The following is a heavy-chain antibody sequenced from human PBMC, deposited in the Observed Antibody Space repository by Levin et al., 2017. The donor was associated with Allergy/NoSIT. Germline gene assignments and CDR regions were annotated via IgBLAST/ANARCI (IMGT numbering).Heavy chain of an antibody. CDR1: GYSFTSYW. V-gene: IGHV5-51*01. J-gene: IGHJ4*02. CDR3: ARPAEGHDYGDYGFSYYFDY. CDR2: IYPGDSDT. D-gene: IGHD4-17*01. Sequence: GESLKISCKGSGYSFTSYWIGWVRQMPGKGLEWMGIIYPGDSDTRYSPSFQGQVTISADKSISTAYLQWSSLKASDTAMYYCARPAEGHDYGDYGFSYYFDYWGQGTLVTVSS.